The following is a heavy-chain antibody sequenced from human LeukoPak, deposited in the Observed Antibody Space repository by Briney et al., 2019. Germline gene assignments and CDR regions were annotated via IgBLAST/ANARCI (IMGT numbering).Heavy chain of an antibody. CDR2: INPSGGST. V-gene: IGHV1-46*01. CDR3: ARDFEAAVYNWFDP. CDR1: GYTLTRYF. J-gene: IGHJ5*02. D-gene: IGHD6-13*01. Sequence: ASVKVSCKASGYTLTRYFIHWVRQAPGQGLEWMGIINPSGGSTSYAQKFQGRVTMTRDTSTSTVYMELSSLRSEDTAVYYCARDFEAAVYNWFDPWGQGTLVTVSS.